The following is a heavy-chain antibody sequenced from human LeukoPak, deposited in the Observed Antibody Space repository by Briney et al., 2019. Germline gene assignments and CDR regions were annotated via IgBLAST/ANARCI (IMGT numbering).Heavy chain of an antibody. CDR1: GFTFDDYA. CDR2: ISWNSVNI. D-gene: IGHD6-13*01. Sequence: GGSLRLSCAASGFTFDDYAMHWVRQAPGKGLEWVSGISWNSVNIGYADSVKGRFTISRDNAKNSLYLQMNSLRAEDTAVYYCARDLMGIAYRGAFYYWGQGTLVTVSS. V-gene: IGHV3-9*01. J-gene: IGHJ4*02. CDR3: ARDLMGIAYRGAFYY.